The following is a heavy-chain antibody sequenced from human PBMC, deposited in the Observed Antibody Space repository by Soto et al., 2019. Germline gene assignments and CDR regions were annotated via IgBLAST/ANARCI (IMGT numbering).Heavy chain of an antibody. D-gene: IGHD1-26*01. CDR3: AKDLTLGIVGAWGHYFEY. CDR2: ISSDGSNT. Sequence: QVQLVESGGGVLQPGRSLRLSCAASGFTFSSFAMHWVRQAPGKGLEWVAFISSDGSNTYYADSVKGRVTISRDNSKKTVYLEINSLRAEDTAVYHCAKDLTLGIVGAWGHYFEYWGQGTLVTVSS. J-gene: IGHJ4*02. CDR1: GFTFSSFA. V-gene: IGHV3-30-3*01.